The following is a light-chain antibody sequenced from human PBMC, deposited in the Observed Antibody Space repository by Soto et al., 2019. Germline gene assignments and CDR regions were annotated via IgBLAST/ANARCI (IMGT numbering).Light chain of an antibody. CDR1: QSVSNNY. CDR2: GAS. CDR3: QQYCSSPGT. J-gene: IGKJ1*01. Sequence: EIVLTQSPGTLSLCPGERATLSCRASQSVSNNYLAWYQQKPGQAPRLLIYGASSRASGIPDRFRGSGSGTEFALTITRVEPEDVAMYFGQQYCSSPGTFGQGTKVDIK. V-gene: IGKV3-20*01.